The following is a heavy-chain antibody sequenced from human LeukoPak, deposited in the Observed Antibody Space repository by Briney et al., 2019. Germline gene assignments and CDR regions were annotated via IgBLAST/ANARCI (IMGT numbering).Heavy chain of an antibody. CDR1: GYSFTNFW. CDR3: AAGGASAP. Sequence: GESLKISCKGSGYSFTNFWIGWVRQMPGKGLEWMGVISPGDSGIRYSPSFQGQVTISVDKSISTAYLQWSSLKASDSAMYYCAAGGASAPWGQGTLVAVSS. J-gene: IGHJ5*02. D-gene: IGHD3-16*01. V-gene: IGHV5-51*01. CDR2: ISPGDSGI.